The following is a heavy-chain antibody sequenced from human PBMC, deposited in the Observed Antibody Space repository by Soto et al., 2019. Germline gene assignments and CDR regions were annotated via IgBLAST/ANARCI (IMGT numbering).Heavy chain of an antibody. D-gene: IGHD6-13*01. CDR1: GGSISNYY. J-gene: IGHJ4*02. V-gene: IGHV4-59*04. CDR3: ARRGSSSWYGY. CDR2: IYYSGST. Sequence: SETLSLTCIVSGGSISNYYWSWIRQPPGKGLEWIGYIYYSGSTYYNPSLKSRVTISVDTSKNQFSLKLSSVTAADTAVYYCARRGSSSWYGYWGQGTLVTVSS.